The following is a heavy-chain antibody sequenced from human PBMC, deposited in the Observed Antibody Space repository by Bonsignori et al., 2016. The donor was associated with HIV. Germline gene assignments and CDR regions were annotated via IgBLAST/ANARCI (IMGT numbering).Heavy chain of an antibody. CDR2: IIHSGRT. D-gene: IGHD3-22*01. J-gene: IGHJ4*02. V-gene: IGHV4-34*12. Sequence: ETLSLTCAVYGGSFSGYYWSWIRQPPGKGLEWIGEIIHSGRTNYNPSLKSRLTISVDTSKNQFSLKLSSVTAADTAVYYCATKNENYYDSSGYYFYFDYWGQGTLVTVSS. CDR1: GGSFSGYY. CDR3: ATKNENYYDSSGYYFYFDY.